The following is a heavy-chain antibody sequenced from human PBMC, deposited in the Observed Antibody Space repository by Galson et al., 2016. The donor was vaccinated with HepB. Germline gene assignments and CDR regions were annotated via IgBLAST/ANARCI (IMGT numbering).Heavy chain of an antibody. D-gene: IGHD5-12*01. CDR2: TYYRSKWYN. V-gene: IGHV6-1*01. CDR3: LGYDPYYYYGMDV. CDR1: GDSVSSTSAA. Sequence: CAISGDSVSSTSAAWNWVRQSPSRGLEWLGRTYYRSKWYNDYAASVRSRITINPDTSRNQFSLRLSSVTAADTAVYYCLGYDPYYYYGMDVWGQGTTVTVSS. J-gene: IGHJ6*02.